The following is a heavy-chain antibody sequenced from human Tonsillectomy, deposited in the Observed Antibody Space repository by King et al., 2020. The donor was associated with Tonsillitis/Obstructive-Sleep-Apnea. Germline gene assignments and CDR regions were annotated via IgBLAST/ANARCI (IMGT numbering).Heavy chain of an antibody. J-gene: IGHJ4*02. CDR1: GFTFSSYA. CDR3: VNSHSYDCSGCFVHY. V-gene: IGHV3-64D*06. CDR2: INGNGGST. D-gene: IGHD3-22*01. Sequence: VQLVESGGGLVQPGGSLRLSCSGSGFTFSSYAMHWVRQAPGKGLEYVSGINGNGGSTYYADSVKGRFTVSRDNSKNTLFLQMGSLRAEDTAVYYCVNSHSYDCSGCFVHYWGQGTLVSVSS.